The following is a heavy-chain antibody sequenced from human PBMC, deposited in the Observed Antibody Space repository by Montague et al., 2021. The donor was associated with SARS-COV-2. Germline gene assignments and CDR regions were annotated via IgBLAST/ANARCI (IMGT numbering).Heavy chain of an antibody. V-gene: IGHV4-34*01. Sequence: SETLSLTCAVHGGSFSGYYWSWIRQPPGKGLEWIGEINHSGSTNYNPSLKSRVSISVDTSKNQFSLKLSSVTAAGTAVYYCARGAPTITMIVVVFTGAGWYFDLWGRGTLVTVSS. D-gene: IGHD3-22*01. CDR2: INHSGST. CDR3: ARGAPTITMIVVVFTGAGWYFDL. CDR1: GGSFSGYY. J-gene: IGHJ2*01.